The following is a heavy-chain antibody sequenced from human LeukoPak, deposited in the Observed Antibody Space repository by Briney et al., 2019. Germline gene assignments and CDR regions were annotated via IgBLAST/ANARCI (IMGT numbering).Heavy chain of an antibody. Sequence: GGSLRLSCAASGFTFSASAIHWVRQASGKGLEWVGRIRVRANTYATAYAASVKGRFTVSRDDSKNTAYLQMNSLKTEDTAVYYCAKGDAFLRDGYTFDYWGQGTLVTVSS. J-gene: IGHJ4*02. CDR2: IRVRANTYAT. V-gene: IGHV3-73*01. CDR3: AKGDAFLRDGYTFDY. CDR1: GFTFSASA. D-gene: IGHD5-24*01.